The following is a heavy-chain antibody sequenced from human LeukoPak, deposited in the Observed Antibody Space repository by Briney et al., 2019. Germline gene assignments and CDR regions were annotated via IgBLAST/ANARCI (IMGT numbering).Heavy chain of an antibody. J-gene: IGHJ4*02. Sequence: GGPLRLSCAASGFTFSSNWMHWVRQAPGKGLVWVSRINEDGSTTNYADSVKGRSTIFRDNAKNTLYLQMNSLRAEDTAVYYCVRDLGGRSGHWGQGTLVTVSS. D-gene: IGHD1-26*01. CDR3: VRDLGGRSGH. CDR2: INEDGSTT. V-gene: IGHV3-74*01. CDR1: GFTFSSNW.